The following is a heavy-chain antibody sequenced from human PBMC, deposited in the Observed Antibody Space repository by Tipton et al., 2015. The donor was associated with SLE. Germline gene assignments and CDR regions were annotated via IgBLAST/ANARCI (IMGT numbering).Heavy chain of an antibody. V-gene: IGHV3-23*01. CDR3: ARDYGSGMDV. CDR1: GFTFSTYA. CDR2: IGDRGGST. Sequence: SLRLSCAASGFTFSTYAMNWVRQAPGKGLEWVSGIGDRGGSTYYADSVKGRFTISRDNSKNTLSLQMNSLRDEDTAIYYCARDYGSGMDVWGQGTTVTVSS. J-gene: IGHJ6*02. D-gene: IGHD4-17*01.